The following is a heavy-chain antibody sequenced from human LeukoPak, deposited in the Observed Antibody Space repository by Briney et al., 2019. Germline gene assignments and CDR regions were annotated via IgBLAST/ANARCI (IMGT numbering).Heavy chain of an antibody. CDR1: GGSISSSSYY. CDR3: ARAGSYRQLWSS. CDR2: IYYSGST. J-gene: IGHJ5*02. Sequence: SETLSLTCTVSGGSISSSSYYWGWIRQPPGKGLEWIGSIYYSGSTYYNPSLKSRVTIFVDTSKNQFSLKLSSVTAADTAVYYCARAGSYRQLWSSWGQGTLVTVSS. D-gene: IGHD5-18*01. V-gene: IGHV4-39*07.